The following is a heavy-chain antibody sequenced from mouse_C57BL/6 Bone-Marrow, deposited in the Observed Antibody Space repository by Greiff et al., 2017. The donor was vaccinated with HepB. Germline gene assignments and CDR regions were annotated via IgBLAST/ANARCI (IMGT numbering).Heavy chain of an antibody. Sequence: EVKLEESGPGLVKPSQSLSLTCSVTGYSITSGYYWNWIRQFPGNKLEWMGYISYDGSNNYNPSLKNRISITRDTSKNQFFLKLNSVTTEDTATYYCASSNYYYAMDYWGQGTSVTVSS. J-gene: IGHJ4*01. V-gene: IGHV3-6*01. CDR2: ISYDGSN. D-gene: IGHD2-5*01. CDR1: GYSITSGYY. CDR3: ASSNYYYAMDY.